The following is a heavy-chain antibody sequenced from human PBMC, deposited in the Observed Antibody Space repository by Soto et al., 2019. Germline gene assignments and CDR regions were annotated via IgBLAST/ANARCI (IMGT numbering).Heavy chain of an antibody. CDR1: GGSISSGDYY. CDR2: IYYSGST. CDR3: ARADRSGWTPKFFDY. V-gene: IGHV4-30-4*01. D-gene: IGHD6-19*01. Sequence: PSETLSLTCTVSGGSISSGDYYWSWIRQPPGKGLEWIGYIYYSGSTYYNPSLKSRVTISVDTSKNQFSLKLSSVTAADTALYYCARADRSGWTPKFFDYWGQGTLVTVSS. J-gene: IGHJ4*02.